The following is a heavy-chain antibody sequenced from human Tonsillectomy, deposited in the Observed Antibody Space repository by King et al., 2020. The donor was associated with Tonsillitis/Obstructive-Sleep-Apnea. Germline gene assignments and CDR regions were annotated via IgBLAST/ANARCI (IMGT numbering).Heavy chain of an antibody. J-gene: IGHJ3*02. CDR2: IRSKAYGGTT. CDR1: GFTSGDYA. D-gene: IGHD3-22*01. CDR3: TKGRGITMIVVDAFDI. Sequence: QLVQSGGGLVQPGRSLRLSCTASGFTSGDYAMSWVRQAPGKGLEWVGFIRSKAYGGTTEYAASVKGRFTISRDDSKSIAYLQMNSLKTEDTAVYYCTKGRGITMIVVDAFDIWGQGTMVTVSS. V-gene: IGHV3-49*04.